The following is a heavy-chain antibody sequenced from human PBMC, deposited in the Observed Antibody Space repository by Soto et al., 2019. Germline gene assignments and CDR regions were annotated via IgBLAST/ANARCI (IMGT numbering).Heavy chain of an antibody. V-gene: IGHV4-59*01. D-gene: IGHD3-3*01. CDR2: IYYSGST. CDR1: GGSISSYY. J-gene: IGHJ5*02. Sequence: PSETLSLTCTVSGGSISSYYWSWIRQPPGKGLEWIGYIYYSGSTNYNPSLKSRVTISVDTSKNQFSLKLSSVTAADTAVYYCARDNYDFWSGYPGNWFDPWGQGTLVTVSS. CDR3: ARDNYDFWSGYPGNWFDP.